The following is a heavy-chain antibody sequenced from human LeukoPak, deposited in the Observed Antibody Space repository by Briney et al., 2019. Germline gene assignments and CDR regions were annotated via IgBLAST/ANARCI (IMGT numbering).Heavy chain of an antibody. V-gene: IGHV3-30*18. CDR3: AKDADDYVWGSYLH. D-gene: IGHD3-16*02. CDR2: LSYDGSNK. CDR1: GFTFSSYG. J-gene: IGHJ4*02. Sequence: PGGSLRLSCAASGFTFSSYGMHWVRQAPGKGLEWVAVLSYDGSNKYYADSVKGRFTISRDNSKNTLYLQMNSLRAEDTAVYYCAKDADDYVWGSYLHWGQGTLVTVSS.